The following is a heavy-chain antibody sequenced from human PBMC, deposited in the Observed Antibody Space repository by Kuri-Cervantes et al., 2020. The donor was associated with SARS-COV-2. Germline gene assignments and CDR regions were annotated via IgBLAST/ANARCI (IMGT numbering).Heavy chain of an antibody. CDR1: GFTFSSYA. J-gene: IGHJ2*01. CDR3: AKPIAVAWEGYFDL. D-gene: IGHD6-19*01. V-gene: IGHV3-23*01. Sequence: GGSLRLSCAASGFTFSSYAMSWVRQAPGKGLEWVSAISGSSGSTYYADSVKGRFTISRDNSKNTLYLQMNSLRAEDTAVYYCAKPIAVAWEGYFDLWGRGTLVTVSS. CDR2: ISGSSGST.